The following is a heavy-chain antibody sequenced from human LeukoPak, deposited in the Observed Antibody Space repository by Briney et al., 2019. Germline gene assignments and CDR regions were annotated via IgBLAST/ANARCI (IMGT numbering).Heavy chain of an antibody. CDR2: ISSSGHT. CDR1: GGSIASNF. D-gene: IGHD6-6*01. V-gene: IGHV4-4*07. CDR3: ARSPSLADLDY. Sequence: SETLSLTCSVSGGSIASNFWTWIRQPAGKGLEYIGRISSSGHTNYNPSLLSRVTMSVDTSKDQFSLRLSSVTAADTAVYYCARSPSLADLDYWGQGTLVTVSS. J-gene: IGHJ4*02.